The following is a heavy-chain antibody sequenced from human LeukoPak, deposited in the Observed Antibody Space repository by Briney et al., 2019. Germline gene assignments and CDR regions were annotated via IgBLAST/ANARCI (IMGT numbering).Heavy chain of an antibody. V-gene: IGHV4-34*01. D-gene: IGHD6-6*01. CDR2: INHSGST. CDR3: ASISQDSSSSNYYGMDV. J-gene: IGHJ6*02. CDR1: GGSFSSYY. Sequence: SETLSLTCAVYGGSFSSYYWSWIRQPPGKGLEWIGEINHSGSTNYNPPLKSRVTISVDTSKNQFSLKLSSVTAADTAVYYCASISQDSSSSNYYGMDVWGQGTTVTVSS.